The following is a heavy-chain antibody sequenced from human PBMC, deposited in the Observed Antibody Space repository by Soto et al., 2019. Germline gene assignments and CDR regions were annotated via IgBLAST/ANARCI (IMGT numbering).Heavy chain of an antibody. Sequence: QVQLVESGGGLVKPGGSLRLSCAASGFIFSDYYMSWIRQAPGKGLEWVSYISSSSSYTNYADSVKGRFTISRDNAKKSLYLDMSSLRAEDTAVYYCARDRAYCGGDCYPGYFDYWGQGILVTVSS. CDR3: ARDRAYCGGDCYPGYFDY. CDR2: ISSSSSYT. CDR1: GFIFSDYY. J-gene: IGHJ4*02. D-gene: IGHD2-21*02. V-gene: IGHV3-11*06.